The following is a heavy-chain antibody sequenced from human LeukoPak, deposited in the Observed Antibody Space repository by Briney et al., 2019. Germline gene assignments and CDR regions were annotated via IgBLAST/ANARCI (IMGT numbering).Heavy chain of an antibody. V-gene: IGHV4-34*01. CDR3: ARGPIRGYSYGYHDAFDI. CDR2: INHSGST. D-gene: IGHD5-18*01. J-gene: IGHJ3*02. Sequence: SETLSLTCAVYGGSFSGYYWSWIRQPPGKGLEWIGEINHSGSTNYNPSLKSRVTISVDTSKNQFSLKLSSVTAADTAVYYCARGPIRGYSYGYHDAFDIWGQGTMVTVSS. CDR1: GGSFSGYY.